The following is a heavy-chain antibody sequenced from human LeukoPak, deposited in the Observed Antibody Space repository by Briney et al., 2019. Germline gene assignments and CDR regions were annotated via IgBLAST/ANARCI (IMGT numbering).Heavy chain of an antibody. J-gene: IGHJ5*02. V-gene: IGHV4-59*01. Sequence: PSETLSLTCTVSGGSISSYYWSWIRQPPGKGLEWIGYIYYSGSTNYNPSLKSRVTISVDTSKNQFSLKLSSVTAADTAVYYCARGRGYGYNWFDPWGQGTLVAVSS. CDR3: ARGRGYGYNWFDP. CDR2: IYYSGST. D-gene: IGHD3-22*01. CDR1: GGSISSYY.